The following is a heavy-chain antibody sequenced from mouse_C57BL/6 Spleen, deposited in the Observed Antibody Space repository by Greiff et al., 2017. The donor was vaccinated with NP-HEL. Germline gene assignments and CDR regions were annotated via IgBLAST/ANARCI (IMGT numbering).Heavy chain of an antibody. CDR3: ARRRGTNYAMDY. J-gene: IGHJ4*01. V-gene: IGHV1-59*01. Sequence: QVQLQQSGAELVRPGTSVKLSCKASGYTFTSYWMPWVKQRPGQGLEWIGVIDPSDSYTNYTQKFKGKATLTVDTSSSTAYMQLSSLTSEDSAVYYWARRRGTNYAMDYWGQGTSVTVSS. CDR2: IDPSDSYT. CDR1: GYTFTSYW. D-gene: IGHD3-3*01.